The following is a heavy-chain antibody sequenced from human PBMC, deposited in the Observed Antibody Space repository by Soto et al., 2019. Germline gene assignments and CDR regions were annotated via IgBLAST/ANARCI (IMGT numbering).Heavy chain of an antibody. CDR1: GFTFSSYA. Sequence: WGSLRLSCSASGFTFSSYAMHWVRQAPGKGLEYVSAISSNGGSTYYADSVKGRFTISRDNSKNTLYLQMSSPRAEDTAVYYCVKEYGSGSYYKGDFDYWGQGTLVTVSS. V-gene: IGHV3-64D*08. J-gene: IGHJ4*02. CDR2: ISSNGGST. D-gene: IGHD3-10*01. CDR3: VKEYGSGSYYKGDFDY.